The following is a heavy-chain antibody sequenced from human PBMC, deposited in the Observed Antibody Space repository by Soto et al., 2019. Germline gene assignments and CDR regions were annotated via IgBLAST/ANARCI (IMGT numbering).Heavy chain of an antibody. J-gene: IGHJ1*01. CDR3: AREDLAEYFQH. V-gene: IGHV1-18*04. CDR1: GYTFTSYT. CDR2: ISAYNGNT. Sequence: ASVKVSFKASGYTFTSYTFSWVRQAPGQGLEWMGWISAYNGNTNYAQKFQGRVAMTTDTSTSTAYMELRTLRSDDTAVYYCAREDLAEYFQHWGQGTLVTVSS.